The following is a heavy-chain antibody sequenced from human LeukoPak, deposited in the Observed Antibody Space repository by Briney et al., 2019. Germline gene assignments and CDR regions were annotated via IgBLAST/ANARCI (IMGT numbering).Heavy chain of an antibody. CDR3: ARWDRAFDI. D-gene: IGHD1-26*01. J-gene: IGHJ3*02. V-gene: IGHV4-59*01. CDR2: IYYSGST. Sequence: PSEALSLTCTVSGGSISSYYWSWIRQPPGKGLEWIGYIYYSGSTNYNPSLKSRVTISVDTSKNQFSLKLSSVTAADTAVYYCARWDRAFDIWGQGTMVTVSS. CDR1: GGSISSYY.